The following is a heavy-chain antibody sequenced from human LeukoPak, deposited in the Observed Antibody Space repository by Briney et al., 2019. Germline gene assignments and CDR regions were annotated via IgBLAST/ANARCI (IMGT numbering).Heavy chain of an antibody. Sequence: SHILSLTCTVSGGSISSGGYYWSWIRQLPGKGLEWIGYIYYSGSTYYNPSLKSRVTISVDTSKNQFSLKPSSVTAADTAVYYCASLRGLYCGGDCYIDGLNWFDPWGQGTLVTVSS. V-gene: IGHV4-31*03. J-gene: IGHJ5*02. CDR2: IYYSGST. CDR1: GGSISSGGYY. D-gene: IGHD2-21*02. CDR3: ASLRGLYCGGDCYIDGLNWFDP.